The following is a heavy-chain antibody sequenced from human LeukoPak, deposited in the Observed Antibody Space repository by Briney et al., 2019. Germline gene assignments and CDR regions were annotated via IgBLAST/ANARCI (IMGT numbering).Heavy chain of an antibody. Sequence: GGSLRLSCVASGFTFSSYAMSWVRQAPGEGLEWVSAISGSGGSTYYADSVKGRFTISRDNSKNTLYLQMNSLKTEDTAVYYCTTDAFYPPIWGQGTLVTVSS. V-gene: IGHV3-23*01. D-gene: IGHD3-3*02. CDR1: GFTFSSYA. CDR2: ISGSGGST. J-gene: IGHJ4*02. CDR3: TTDAFYPPI.